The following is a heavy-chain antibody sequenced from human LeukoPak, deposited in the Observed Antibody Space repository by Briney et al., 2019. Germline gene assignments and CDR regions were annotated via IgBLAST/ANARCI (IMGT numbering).Heavy chain of an antibody. Sequence: GASVKVSCKASGYTFTGYYVHWVRQAPGQGLEWMGWINPNTGGTNYAQKFQGRVTMTRDTSISTAYMELTRLRSDDTAVYYCARDLKLIAEFDYWGQGTLVTVSS. CDR3: ARDLKLIAEFDY. J-gene: IGHJ4*02. V-gene: IGHV1-2*02. D-gene: IGHD2-15*01. CDR2: INPNTGGT. CDR1: GYTFTGYY.